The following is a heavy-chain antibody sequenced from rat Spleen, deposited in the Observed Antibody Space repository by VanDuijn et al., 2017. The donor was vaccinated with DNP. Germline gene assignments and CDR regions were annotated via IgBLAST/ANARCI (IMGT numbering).Heavy chain of an antibody. CDR3: ARWTRYFDY. CDR1: GYSITSNY. CDR2: ISYSGST. D-gene: IGHD1-7*01. J-gene: IGHJ2*01. V-gene: IGHV3-1*01. Sequence: EVQLQESGPGLVQPSQSLSLTCSVTGYSITSNYWAWIRKFPGNKMEYIGHISYSGSTNYNPSLRSRISITRDTSKNHFFLHLNSVTTEDTATYYCARWTRYFDYWGQGVMVTVSS.